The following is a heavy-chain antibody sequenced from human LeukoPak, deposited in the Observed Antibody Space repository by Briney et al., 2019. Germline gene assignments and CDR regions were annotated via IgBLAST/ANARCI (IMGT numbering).Heavy chain of an antibody. D-gene: IGHD3-22*01. CDR3: ARNTSGFKLGDAFDI. V-gene: IGHV3-23*01. CDR1: GFTFSSYA. Sequence: PGGSLRLSCAASGFTFSSYAMTWVRQAPGKGLEWISAISGSAYSTSYADSVKGRFTISRDNSKNTFYLQVNSLRAEDTAIYYCARNTSGFKLGDAFDIWGQGTMVTVSS. J-gene: IGHJ3*02. CDR2: ISGSAYST.